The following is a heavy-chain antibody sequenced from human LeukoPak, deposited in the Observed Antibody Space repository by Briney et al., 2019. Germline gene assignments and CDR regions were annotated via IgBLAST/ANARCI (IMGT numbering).Heavy chain of an antibody. J-gene: IGHJ3*02. CDR2: ISGSGGST. V-gene: IGHV3-23*01. CDR3: AKDLVYSSSWEDAFDI. Sequence: GGSLRLSCAASGFTFSSYAMSWVRQAPGKGLEWVSAISGSGGSTYYADSVKGRFTISRDTPKNTLYLQINSLRAEDTAVYYCAKDLVYSSSWEDAFDIWGQGTMVTVSS. D-gene: IGHD6-13*01. CDR1: GFTFSSYA.